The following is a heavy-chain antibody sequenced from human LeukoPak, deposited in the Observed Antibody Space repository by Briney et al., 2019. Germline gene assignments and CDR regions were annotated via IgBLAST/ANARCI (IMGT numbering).Heavy chain of an antibody. D-gene: IGHD6-13*01. CDR3: ARVWQQLVHFAVSWFDP. V-gene: IGHV1-18*01. J-gene: IGHJ5*02. CDR1: GYTFTSYG. CDR2: ISPNNGNT. Sequence: SVKVSCKASGYTFTSYGISWVRQAPGQGLEWMGWISPNNGNTNYAQKLQGRVTMTTDTSTSTAYMELRSLRSDDTAVYYCARVWQQLVHFAVSWFDPWGQGTLVTVSS.